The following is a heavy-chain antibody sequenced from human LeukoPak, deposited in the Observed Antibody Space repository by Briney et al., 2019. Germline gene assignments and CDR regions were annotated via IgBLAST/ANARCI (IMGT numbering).Heavy chain of an antibody. CDR3: AKGTTVVTQDAFDI. J-gene: IGHJ3*02. V-gene: IGHV3-23*01. Sequence: AGGSLRLSCAASGFNFGTYAMSGVRQAPGKGREWVSAISGSGGSTYYADSVKGRFTISRDNSKNTLYLQMNSLRAEDTAVYYCAKGTTVVTQDAFDIWGQGTMVTVSS. CDR1: GFNFGTYA. D-gene: IGHD4-23*01. CDR2: ISGSGGST.